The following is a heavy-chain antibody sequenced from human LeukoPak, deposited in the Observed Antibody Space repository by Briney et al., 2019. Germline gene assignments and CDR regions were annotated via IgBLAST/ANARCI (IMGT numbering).Heavy chain of an antibody. V-gene: IGHV3-66*01. CDR2: IHSDSST. D-gene: IGHD4-23*01. CDR1: GFSVSGHY. CDR3: PRDRPYGGTGDFHY. J-gene: IGHJ4*02. Sequence: GGSLRLSCAASGFSVSGHYMNWVRQAPGKGLEWVSVIHSDSSTYYADYLEGGCTISRDNSKNPLYRQMHTLRAQDTAVYYCPRDRPYGGTGDFHYWGQGTLVTVSS.